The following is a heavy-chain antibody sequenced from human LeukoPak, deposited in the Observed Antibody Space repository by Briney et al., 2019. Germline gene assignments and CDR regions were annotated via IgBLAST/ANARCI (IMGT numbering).Heavy chain of an antibody. CDR2: IYDSGST. D-gene: IGHD6-19*01. Sequence: SETLSLTCTVSGGYLGSHYWTWIRQPPGKGLEWIGYIYDSGSTYYHPSLKSRVTISVDTSKNQFSLKLSSVTAADTAVYYCARVGPLGEQWPPIDYWGQGTLVTVSS. CDR1: GGYLGSHY. V-gene: IGHV4-59*11. J-gene: IGHJ4*02. CDR3: ARVGPLGEQWPPIDY.